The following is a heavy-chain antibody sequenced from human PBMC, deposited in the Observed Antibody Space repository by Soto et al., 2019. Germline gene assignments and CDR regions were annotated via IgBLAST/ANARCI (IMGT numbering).Heavy chain of an antibody. Sequence: RRSLRLSCAASGFTFSSYAMSWFRQAPGKGLEWVSAISGSGGSTYYADSVKGRFTISRDNSKNTLYLQMNSLRAEDTAVYYCAKFFVNCDFWSGPAYSGQGTLAIVSS. CDR3: AKFFVNCDFWSGPAY. V-gene: IGHV3-23*01. D-gene: IGHD3-3*01. CDR1: GFTFSSYA. J-gene: IGHJ1*01. CDR2: ISGSGGST.